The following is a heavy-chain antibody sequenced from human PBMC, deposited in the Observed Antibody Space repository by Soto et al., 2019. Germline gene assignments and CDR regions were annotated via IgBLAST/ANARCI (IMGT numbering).Heavy chain of an antibody. CDR3: AKDITILVAWFDP. V-gene: IGHV3-23*01. J-gene: IGHJ5*02. D-gene: IGHD3-3*01. CDR2: ISGSGGST. Sequence: GGSLRLSCAASGVTVSSYAMSWVRQAPGKGLEWVSGISGSGGSTYYADSVKGRFTISRDNSKNTLYLQMNSLRAEDTAVYYCAKDITILVAWFDPWGQGTLVTVSS. CDR1: GVTVSSYA.